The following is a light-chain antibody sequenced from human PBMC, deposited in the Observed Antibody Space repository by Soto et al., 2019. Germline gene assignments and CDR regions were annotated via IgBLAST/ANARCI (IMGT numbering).Light chain of an antibody. Sequence: EIVMTQSPATLSVAPGERATLSCRASQSVSSNLAWYQLSPAQAPRLLIYGASTRATGIPARFSGSGSGTEFTLTISSLQSEDFAVYYCQQYHDFPTFGQGTKVDIK. J-gene: IGKJ1*01. CDR1: QSVSSN. CDR2: GAS. V-gene: IGKV3D-15*01. CDR3: QQYHDFPT.